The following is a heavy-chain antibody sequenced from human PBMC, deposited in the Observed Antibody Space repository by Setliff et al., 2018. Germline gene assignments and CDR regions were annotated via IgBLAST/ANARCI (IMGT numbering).Heavy chain of an antibody. V-gene: IGHV3-48*01. Sequence: GGSLRLSCAASGFTFSEYNMNWVRQAPGKGPEWVSYIGHNSRTIHYADSVKGRFTVSRDNAKNSLYLQMDSLRVEDTAVYYCARDWEQRGYYFDYWGQGTLVTVSS. CDR2: IGHNSRTI. CDR1: GFTFSEYN. D-gene: IGHD1-26*01. J-gene: IGHJ4*02. CDR3: ARDWEQRGYYFDY.